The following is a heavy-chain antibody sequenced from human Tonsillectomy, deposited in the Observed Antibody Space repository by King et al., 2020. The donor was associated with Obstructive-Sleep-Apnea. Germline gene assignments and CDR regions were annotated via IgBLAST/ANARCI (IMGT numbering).Heavy chain of an antibody. CDR3: ARGRYYHRSGGLFYHGLDV. V-gene: IGHV4-61*01. D-gene: IGHD3-10*01. J-gene: IGHJ6*02. CDR1: GGSVTSGSFF. Sequence: VQLQESGPGLVKPSETLSLTCTVSGGSVTSGSFFWVWIRQPPGKGLQWIGHIYSSGSTNYSPSLDSRVTMSVDTSTNQFSLRLTSVTAADTAVYYCARGRYYHRSGGLFYHGLDVWAQGTTVTVSS. CDR2: IYSSGST.